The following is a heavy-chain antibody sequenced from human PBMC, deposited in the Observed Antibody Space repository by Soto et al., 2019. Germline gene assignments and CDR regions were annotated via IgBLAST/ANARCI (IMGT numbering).Heavy chain of an antibody. V-gene: IGHV3-53*04. CDR1: GFTVSSNY. J-gene: IGHJ4*02. D-gene: IGHD3-22*01. CDR2: IYSGGST. CDR3: ARAMIVVVLKLEYYFDY. Sequence: GGSLRLSCAASGFTVSSNYMSWVRQAPGKGLEWVSVIYSGGSTYYADSVKGRFTISRHNSKNTLYLQMNSLRAEDTAVYYCARAMIVVVLKLEYYFDYRGQGTLVTVSS.